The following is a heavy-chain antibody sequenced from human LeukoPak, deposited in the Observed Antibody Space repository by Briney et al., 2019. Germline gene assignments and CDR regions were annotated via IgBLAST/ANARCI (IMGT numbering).Heavy chain of an antibody. V-gene: IGHV4-39*07. CDR1: GGSISSSSYY. D-gene: IGHD6-19*01. CDR3: ARGIAVAGTRFFWFDP. Sequence: SETLSLTCTVSGGSISSSSYYWGWIRQPPGKGLEWIGSIYYSGSTYYNPSLKSRVTISVDTSKNQFSLKLSSVTAADTAVYYCARGIAVAGTRFFWFDPWGQGTLVTVSS. CDR2: IYYSGST. J-gene: IGHJ5*02.